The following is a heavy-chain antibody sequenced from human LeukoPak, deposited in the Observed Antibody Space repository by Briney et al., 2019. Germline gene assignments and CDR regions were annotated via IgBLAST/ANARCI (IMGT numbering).Heavy chain of an antibody. CDR3: ARERVYPNWFDP. D-gene: IGHD5/OR15-5a*01. CDR2: IYYSGST. CDR1: GGSISSGDYY. J-gene: IGHJ5*02. Sequence: SETLSLTCTVSGGSISSGDYYWSWIRQPPGKGLEWIGYIYYSGSTYYNPSLKSRVTISVDTSKNQFSLKLSSVTAVDTTVYYCARERVYPNWFDPWGQGTLVTVSS. V-gene: IGHV4-30-4*08.